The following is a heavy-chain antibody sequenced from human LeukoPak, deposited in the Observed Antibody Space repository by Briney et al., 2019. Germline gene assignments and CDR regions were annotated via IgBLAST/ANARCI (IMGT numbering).Heavy chain of an antibody. J-gene: IGHJ4*02. CDR1: GYTFTGYY. V-gene: IGHV1-2*02. Sequence: ASVKVSCKASGYTFTGYYMHWVRQAPGQGLEWMGWINPNSGGTNYAQKFQGRVTMTRDTSISTAYMELSRLRSDDTAVYCCARQNLGYYYGSGSPDYWGQGTLVTVSS. D-gene: IGHD3-10*01. CDR3: ARQNLGYYYGSGSPDY. CDR2: INPNSGGT.